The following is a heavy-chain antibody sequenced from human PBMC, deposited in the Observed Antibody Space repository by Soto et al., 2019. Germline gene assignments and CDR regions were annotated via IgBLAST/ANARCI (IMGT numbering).Heavy chain of an antibody. CDR3: ARIPVDTSRIYWFDP. V-gene: IGHV4-61*01. CDR2: IYYSGNT. D-gene: IGHD5-18*01. J-gene: IGHJ5*01. Sequence: PSETLSLTCTVSGGSVSSGSYYWSWIRQPPGKGLEWIGYIYYSGNTNYSPSLKSRVTMSLDRSNNQFSLNLSSVTAADTAVYYGARIPVDTSRIYWFDPWGQAILVTVSS. CDR1: GGSVSSGSYY.